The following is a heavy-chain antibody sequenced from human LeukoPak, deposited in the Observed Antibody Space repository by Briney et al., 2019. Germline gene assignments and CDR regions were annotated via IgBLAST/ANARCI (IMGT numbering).Heavy chain of an antibody. D-gene: IGHD2-15*01. CDR1: GFPFSSYA. V-gene: IGHV3-64D*09. Sequence: GESLRLSCSASGFPFSSYAMHWVRQAPGKGLEYVSAISDSGGSTYYADSVKGRFTISRDNSKNTLYLQMSSLRAEDTAVYFCVRGYSFGPYGMDVWGQGTTVTVSS. CDR2: ISDSGGST. CDR3: VRGYSFGPYGMDV. J-gene: IGHJ6*02.